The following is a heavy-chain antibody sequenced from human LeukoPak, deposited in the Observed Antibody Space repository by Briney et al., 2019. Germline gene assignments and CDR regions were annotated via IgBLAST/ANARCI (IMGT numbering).Heavy chain of an antibody. CDR3: ARVLLPSRITTVQQIQH. CDR2: INPNSGGT. CDR1: GYTFTGYY. Sequence: APVKVSCKASGYTFTGYYMHWVRQAPGQGLEWMGWINPNSGGTNYAQKFQGRVTMTRETSISTAYMELSRLRSDDTAVYYSARVLLPSRITTVQQIQHWGQGTLVTVSS. J-gene: IGHJ1*01. V-gene: IGHV1-2*02. D-gene: IGHD3-10*01.